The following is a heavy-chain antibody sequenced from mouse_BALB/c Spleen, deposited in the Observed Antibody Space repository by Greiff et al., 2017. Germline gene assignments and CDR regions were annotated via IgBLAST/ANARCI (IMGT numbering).Heavy chain of an antibody. D-gene: IGHD2-14*01. J-gene: IGHJ4*01. V-gene: IGHV5-17*02. Sequence: EVQRVESGGGLVQPGGSRKLSCAASGFTFSSFGMHWVRQAPEKGLEWVAYISSGSSTIYYADTVKGRFTISRDNPKNTLFLQMTSLRSEDTAMYYCAREGRRYYAMDYWGQGTSVTVSS. CDR3: AREGRRYYAMDY. CDR2: ISSGSSTI. CDR1: GFTFSSFG.